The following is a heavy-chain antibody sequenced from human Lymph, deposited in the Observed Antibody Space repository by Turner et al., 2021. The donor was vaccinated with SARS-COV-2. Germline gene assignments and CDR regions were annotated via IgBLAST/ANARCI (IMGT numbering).Heavy chain of an antibody. V-gene: IGHV3-30-3*01. CDR1: GFTFSSYA. J-gene: IGHJ4*02. CDR2: ISFDGNNK. Sequence: QVQLVESGGGVVQPGRSLRLPCAASGFTFSSYAMHWVRQGPGKGLEWVAVISFDGNNKYYTDSVKGRFTISRDNSKNTLYLQLNSLRPEDTAVYYCARGDYYGSGTYPGKTFDYWGQGTLVTVSS. CDR3: ARGDYYGSGTYPGKTFDY. D-gene: IGHD3-10*01.